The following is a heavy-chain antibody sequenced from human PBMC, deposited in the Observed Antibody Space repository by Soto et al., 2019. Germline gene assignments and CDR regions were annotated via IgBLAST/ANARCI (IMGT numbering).Heavy chain of an antibody. Sequence: QVQLVQSGAEVKKPGASVKVSCKTSGYTFTDYFIHWVRQAPGQGLEWVGMIQPISGATGYAQKMQAGATMTRDTSTTTVTMELGGLRSDATALYYCVRGYCTTVICSGGFQFWGQGTVVTLPS. CDR3: VRGYCTTVICSGGFQF. V-gene: IGHV1-46*04. CDR2: IQPISGAT. J-gene: IGHJ1*01. CDR1: GYTFTDYF. D-gene: IGHD2-8*01.